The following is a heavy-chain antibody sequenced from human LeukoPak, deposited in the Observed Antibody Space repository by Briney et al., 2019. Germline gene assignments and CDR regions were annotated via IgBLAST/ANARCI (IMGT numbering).Heavy chain of an antibody. CDR1: GDTFTSYG. CDR3: AGVQTSVVLMVYASAHYIDV. D-gene: IGHD2-8*01. Sequence: ASVKVSCKASGDTFTSYGISWVRQAPGQGLEWMGWIRAYNGNTNYAQKLQGRVTMTTDTSTSTAYMELRSLRSDDTAVYYCAGVQTSVVLMVYASAHYIDVWGKGTTVTVSS. CDR2: IRAYNGNT. J-gene: IGHJ6*03. V-gene: IGHV1-18*01.